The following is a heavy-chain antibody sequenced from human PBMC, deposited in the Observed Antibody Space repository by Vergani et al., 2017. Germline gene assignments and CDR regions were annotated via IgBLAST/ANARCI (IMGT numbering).Heavy chain of an antibody. Sequence: VQLVESGGGLVQPGGSLRLSCAASGFTFSNYWMSWVRQAPGKGLEWVANIKQDGSEKYYVDSVKGRFTISRDNAKNSLCLQMNSLRAADTAVYYCARDRRTGGIRFDSWGQGTLVTVSS. CDR1: GFTFSNYW. J-gene: IGHJ4*02. V-gene: IGHV3-7*03. CDR3: ARDRRTGGIRFDS. CDR2: IKQDGSEK.